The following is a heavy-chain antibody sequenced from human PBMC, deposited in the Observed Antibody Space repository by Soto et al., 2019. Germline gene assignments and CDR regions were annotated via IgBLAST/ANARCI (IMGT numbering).Heavy chain of an antibody. J-gene: IGHJ4*02. CDR3: ARGRRYYDSSGYLDY. D-gene: IGHD3-22*01. CDR1: GGSISSGGYS. CDR2: IYHSGST. Sequence: SETLSLICAVSGGSISSGGYSWSWIRQPPGKGLEWIGYIYHSGSTYYNPSLKSRVTISVDRSKNQFSLKLSSVTAADTAVYYCARGRRYYDSSGYLDYWGQGTLVTVSS. V-gene: IGHV4-30-2*01.